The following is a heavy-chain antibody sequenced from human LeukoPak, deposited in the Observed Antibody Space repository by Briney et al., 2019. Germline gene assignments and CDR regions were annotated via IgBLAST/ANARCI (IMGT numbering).Heavy chain of an antibody. CDR3: VNWNYGDN. CDR1: EYIFSTYY. CDR2: MNPNSGNT. J-gene: IGHJ4*02. Sequence: ASVKVSCKASEYIFSTYYMYWVRQATGQGLEWMGWMNPNSGNTGYAQKFQGRVTITRNTSISTAYMELSSLRSEDTAVYYCVNWNYGDNWGQGTLVTVSS. V-gene: IGHV1-8*03. D-gene: IGHD1-7*01.